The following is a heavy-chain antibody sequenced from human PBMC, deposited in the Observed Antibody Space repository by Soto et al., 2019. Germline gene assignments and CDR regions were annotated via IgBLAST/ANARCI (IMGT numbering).Heavy chain of an antibody. CDR1: GGSISSYY. J-gene: IGHJ3*02. Sequence: VQLQESGPGLVKPSETLSLTCTVSGGSISSYYWSWIRQPPGKGLEWIGYIYYSGSTNYNPSLKSRVTISVDTSKNQFSLKLSSVTAADTAVYYCARRYGVAFDIWGQGTMVTVSS. V-gene: IGHV4-59*08. CDR3: ARRYGVAFDI. CDR2: IYYSGST. D-gene: IGHD3-10*01.